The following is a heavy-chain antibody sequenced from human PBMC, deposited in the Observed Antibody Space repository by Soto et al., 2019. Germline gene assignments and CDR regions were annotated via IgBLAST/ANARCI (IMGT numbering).Heavy chain of an antibody. Sequence: PSETLSLTCTVSGVSISSGGYYWSWIRQHPGKGLEWIGNIYHSGRTYYNPSLKSRVTLSVDISKNPFSLTLRSVTAADSAMYYCASVIGGDSEDYFDFWGQGALVTVSS. CDR3: ASVIGGDSEDYFDF. V-gene: IGHV4-31*03. CDR1: GVSISSGGYY. D-gene: IGHD2-21*02. J-gene: IGHJ4*02. CDR2: IYHSGRT.